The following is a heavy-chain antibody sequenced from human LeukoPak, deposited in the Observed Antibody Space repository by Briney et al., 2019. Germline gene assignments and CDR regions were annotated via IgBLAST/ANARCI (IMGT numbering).Heavy chain of an antibody. J-gene: IGHJ4*02. CDR1: GFTFHDYA. CDR3: AKDGYGNYDY. CDR2: ISGHGDSA. Sequence: GGSLRLSCAASGFTFHDYAMHWVRQVPGKGLEWVSLISGHGDSAYYADSVKGRFTISRDNSKDSLYLQMNSLKTEDTAFYYCAKDGYGNYDYWGQGTLVTVSS. D-gene: IGHD4-11*01. V-gene: IGHV3-43*02.